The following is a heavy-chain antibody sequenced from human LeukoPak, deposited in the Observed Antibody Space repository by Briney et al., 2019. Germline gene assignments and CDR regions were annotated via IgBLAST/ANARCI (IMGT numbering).Heavy chain of an antibody. J-gene: IGHJ4*02. CDR3: ARFGYSSGWYELDYFDY. V-gene: IGHV4-30-4*01. Sequence: SETLSLTCTVSGGSISSGDYYWRWIRQPPGKGLEWIGYIYYSGSTYYNPSLKSRVAISVDTSKNQFSLKLSSVTAADTAVYYCARFGYSSGWYELDYFDYWGQGTLVTVSS. CDR2: IYYSGST. CDR1: GGSISSGDYY. D-gene: IGHD6-19*01.